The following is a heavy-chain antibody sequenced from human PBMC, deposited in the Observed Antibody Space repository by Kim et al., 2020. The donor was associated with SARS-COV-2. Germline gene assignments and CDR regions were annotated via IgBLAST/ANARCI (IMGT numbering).Heavy chain of an antibody. V-gene: IGHV3-48*03. Sequence: GGSLRLSCAASGFTFSNYEMNWVRQAPGKGLEWVSHIRSGGSTVYYADSVKGRFTISRDNAKNSLYLQMSSLRAEDTAVYYCVRESSFDYWGRGTLVTVSS. CDR3: VRESSFDY. J-gene: IGHJ4*02. CDR1: GFTFSNYE. CDR2: IRSGGSTV.